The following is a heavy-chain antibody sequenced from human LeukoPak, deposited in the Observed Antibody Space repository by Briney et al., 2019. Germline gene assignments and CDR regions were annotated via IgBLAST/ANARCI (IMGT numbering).Heavy chain of an antibody. Sequence: GGSLRLSCAASGFTFSSYEMNWVRQAPGKGLEWVSSISSSSSYIYYADSVKGRFTISRDNAKNSLYLQMNSPRAEDTAVYYCARDRMYYYGSGSPPMDVWGKGTTVTISS. J-gene: IGHJ6*03. CDR3: ARDRMYYYGSGSPPMDV. CDR2: ISSSSSYI. V-gene: IGHV3-21*01. D-gene: IGHD3-10*01. CDR1: GFTFSSYE.